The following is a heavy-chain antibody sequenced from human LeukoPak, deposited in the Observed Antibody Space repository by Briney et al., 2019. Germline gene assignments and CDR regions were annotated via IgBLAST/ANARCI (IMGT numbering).Heavy chain of an antibody. CDR3: AKTLGAMVRGVIRGAFDY. J-gene: IGHJ4*02. Sequence: GGSLRLSCAASGFTFDDYAMHWVRQAPGKGLEWVSGISWNSGSIGYADSVKGRFTISRDNAKNSLYLQMNSLRAEDTALYYCAKTLGAMVRGVIRGAFDYWGQGTLVTVS. CDR2: ISWNSGSI. D-gene: IGHD3-10*01. V-gene: IGHV3-9*01. CDR1: GFTFDDYA.